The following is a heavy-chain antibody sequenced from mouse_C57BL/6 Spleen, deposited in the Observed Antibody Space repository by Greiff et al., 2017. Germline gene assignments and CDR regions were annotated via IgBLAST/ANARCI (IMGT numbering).Heavy chain of an antibody. J-gene: IGHJ4*01. Sequence: QVQLQQPGAELVKPGASVKLSCKASGYTFTSYWMHWVKQRPGQGLEWIGMIHPNSGSTNYNEKFKSKATLTVDKSSSTAYMQLSSLTSEYSAVYYCAKDPYYYGSSYYAMDYWGQGTSVTVSS. D-gene: IGHD1-1*01. CDR2: IHPNSGST. CDR3: AKDPYYYGSSYYAMDY. V-gene: IGHV1-64*01. CDR1: GYTFTSYW.